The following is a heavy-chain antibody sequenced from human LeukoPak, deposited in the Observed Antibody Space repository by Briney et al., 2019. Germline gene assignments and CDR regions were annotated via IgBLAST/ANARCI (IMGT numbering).Heavy chain of an antibody. CDR2: IYYSGNA. Sequence: SETLSLTCTVSGVSISSSNSYWGWIRQPPGKGLEWIGSIYYSGNAYYNASLKSQVSISIDTSKNQFSLRLTSVTAADTAVYYCARQTGSGLFILPGGQGTLVTVSS. V-gene: IGHV4-39*01. CDR3: ARQTGSGLFILP. J-gene: IGHJ4*02. D-gene: IGHD3/OR15-3a*01. CDR1: GVSISSSNSY.